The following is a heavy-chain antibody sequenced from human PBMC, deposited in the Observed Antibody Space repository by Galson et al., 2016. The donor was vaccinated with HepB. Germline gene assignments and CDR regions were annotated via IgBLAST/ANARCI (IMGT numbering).Heavy chain of an antibody. D-gene: IGHD6-19*01. CDR3: WSGYTSGI. CDR2: INEDGSRT. CDR1: GFRFSAYW. Sequence: SLRLSCAASGFRFSAYWLAWVRQAPGKGLEYVANINEDGSRTHHLDSAKGRFTISRDNAKNSVALQMDSLRADDTALYYCWSGYTSGIWGQGTRVTVSS. J-gene: IGHJ3*02. V-gene: IGHV3-7*01.